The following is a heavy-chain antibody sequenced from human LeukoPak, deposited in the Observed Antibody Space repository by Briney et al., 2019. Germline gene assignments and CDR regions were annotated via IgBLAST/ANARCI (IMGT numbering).Heavy chain of an antibody. Sequence: SLRLSCAASGFIFDDYAMHWVRQAPGKGLGWVSGISWNSGSLAYADSVKGRFTISRDNAKNSLYLQMNSLRTEDTALYYCARGLGGDQGYFDLWGRGTLATVSS. D-gene: IGHD3-10*01. J-gene: IGHJ2*01. CDR2: ISWNSGSL. CDR3: ARGLGGDQGYFDL. CDR1: GFIFDDYA. V-gene: IGHV3-9*01.